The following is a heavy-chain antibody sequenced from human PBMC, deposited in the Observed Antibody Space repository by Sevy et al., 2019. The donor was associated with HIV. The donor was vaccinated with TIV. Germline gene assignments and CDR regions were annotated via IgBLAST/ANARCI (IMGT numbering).Heavy chain of an antibody. Sequence: ASVKVSCEASGYTFTSYGIIWVRQAPGQGLEWMGWISAYNGNTNYAQRLQGRVTMTTDTSTSTAYMELTSLRSDVTAVYYCARGPRKYYDSSGYYYPPSYWGQGTLVTVSS. D-gene: IGHD3-22*01. CDR1: GYTFTSYG. V-gene: IGHV1-18*01. CDR3: ARGPRKYYDSSGYYYPPSY. J-gene: IGHJ4*02. CDR2: ISAYNGNT.